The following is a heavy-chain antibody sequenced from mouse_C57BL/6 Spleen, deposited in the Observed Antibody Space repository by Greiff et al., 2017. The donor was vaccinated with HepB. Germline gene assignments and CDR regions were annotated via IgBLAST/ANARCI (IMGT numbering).Heavy chain of an antibody. CDR2: INPSTGGT. D-gene: IGHD4-1*01. V-gene: IGHV1-42*01. Sequence: EVQLQQSGPELVKPGASVKISCKASGYSFTGYYMNWVKQSPEKSLEWIGEINPSTGGTTYNQKFKAKATLTVDKSSSTAYMQLKSLTSEDSAVYYCARSLGRMDYWGQGTTLTVSS. J-gene: IGHJ2*01. CDR1: GYSFTGYY. CDR3: ARSLGRMDY.